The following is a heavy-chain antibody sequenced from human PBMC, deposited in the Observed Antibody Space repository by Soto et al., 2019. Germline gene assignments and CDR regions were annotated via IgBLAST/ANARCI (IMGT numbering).Heavy chain of an antibody. J-gene: IGHJ4*02. CDR2: ISGSGGST. D-gene: IGHD6-19*01. V-gene: IGHV3-23*01. Sequence: PGGSLRLSCAASGFTFSSYAMSWVRQAPGKGLEWVSAISGSGGSTYYADSVKGRFTISRDNSKNTLYLQMNSLRAEDTAVYYCAKDLEYSSGWYRGVAFDYWGQGTLVTVSS. CDR3: AKDLEYSSGWYRGVAFDY. CDR1: GFTFSSYA.